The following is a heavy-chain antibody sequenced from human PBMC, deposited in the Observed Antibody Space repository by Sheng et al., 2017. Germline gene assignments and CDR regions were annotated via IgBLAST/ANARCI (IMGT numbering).Heavy chain of an antibody. J-gene: IGHJ4*02. CDR1: GGTFNTYA. V-gene: IGHV1-69*13. CDR3: AREEVLVD. Sequence: QVQLVQSGAEVKKPGSSVKVSCKASGGTFNTYAISWVRQAPGQGLEWMGGIIPIFSTPNYAQKFQGRVTITADESTSTAYMDLSSLRSDDTAVYYCAREEVLVDWGQGNAGHRL. CDR2: IIPIFSTP.